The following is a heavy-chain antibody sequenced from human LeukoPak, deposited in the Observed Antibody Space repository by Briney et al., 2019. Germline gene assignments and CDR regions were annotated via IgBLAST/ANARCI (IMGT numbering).Heavy chain of an antibody. CDR3: ARGLWLGGSSSFDY. CDR1: GGSISSSSYY. D-gene: IGHD1-26*01. V-gene: IGHV4-39*07. J-gene: IGHJ4*02. CDR2: IYYSGST. Sequence: SETLSLTCTVSGGSISSSSYYWGWIRQPPGKGLEWIGSIYYSGSTYYNPSLKSRVTISVDTSKNQFSLKLSSVTAADTAVYYCARGLWLGGSSSFDYWGQGTLVTVSS.